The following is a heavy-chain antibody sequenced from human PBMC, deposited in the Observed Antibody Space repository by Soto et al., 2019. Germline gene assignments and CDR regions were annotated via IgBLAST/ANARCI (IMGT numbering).Heavy chain of an antibody. CDR1: GYTFINYY. Sequence: ASVKVSCKASGYTFINYYMHWVRQAPGQGFEWMGRISPKSGGTNYAQKFQGMVRMTWDTSLNTAYMELSSRKSDDTAVYYCARPPGYISDWHYFDLWGQGTLVTVSS. D-gene: IGHD2-21*02. J-gene: IGHJ4*02. CDR2: ISPKSGGT. CDR3: ARPPGYISDWHYFDL. V-gene: IGHV1-2*02.